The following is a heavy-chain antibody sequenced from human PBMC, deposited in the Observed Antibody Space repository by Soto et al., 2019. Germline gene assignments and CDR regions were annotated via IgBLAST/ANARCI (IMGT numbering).Heavy chain of an antibody. CDR1: GFTFSSYA. D-gene: IGHD2-15*01. Sequence: GGSLRLSCAASGFTFSSYAMSWVRQAPGKGLEWVSAISGSGGSTYYADSMKGRFTFSRDNSKNTLYLQMNSLRAEDTAVYYCAKMSIVVVVAAGYFDYWGQGTLVTVSS. CDR2: ISGSGGST. J-gene: IGHJ4*02. CDR3: AKMSIVVVVAAGYFDY. V-gene: IGHV3-23*01.